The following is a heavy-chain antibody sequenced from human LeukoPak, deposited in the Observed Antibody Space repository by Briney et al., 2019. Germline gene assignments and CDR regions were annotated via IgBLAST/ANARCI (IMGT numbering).Heavy chain of an antibody. D-gene: IGHD3-10*01. CDR3: ARSGSGTYYYYYGMDV. V-gene: IGHV3-7*01. J-gene: IGHJ6*02. CDR2: IKQDGSEK. CDR1: GFTFSSYW. Sequence: GGSLRLSCAASGFTFSSYWMSWVRQAPGEGLEWVANIKQDGSEKYYVDSVKGRFTISRDNAKNSLYLQMNSLRAEDTAVYYCARSGSGTYYYYYGMDVWGQGTTVTVSS.